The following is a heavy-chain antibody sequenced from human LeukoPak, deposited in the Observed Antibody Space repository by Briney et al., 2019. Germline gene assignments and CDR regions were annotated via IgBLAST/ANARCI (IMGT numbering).Heavy chain of an antibody. J-gene: IGHJ4*02. D-gene: IGHD1-14*01. Sequence: SETLSLTCAVYGGSFSGYYWSWIRQPPGKGLEWIGEINHSGSTDYNPSLKSRVTISVDTSKNQPSLKLSSVTAADTAVYYCARVSRGGRPGVDYWGQGTLVTVSS. V-gene: IGHV4-34*01. CDR3: ARVSRGGRPGVDY. CDR1: GGSFSGYY. CDR2: INHSGST.